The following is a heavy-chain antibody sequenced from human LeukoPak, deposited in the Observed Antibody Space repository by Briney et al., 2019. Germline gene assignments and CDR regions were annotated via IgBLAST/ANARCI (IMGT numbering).Heavy chain of an antibody. CDR1: GFTFSSYA. Sequence: GASLRLSCAASGFTFSSYAMSWVRQAPGKGLEWVSAISGSGGSTYYADSVKGRFTISRDNPKNTLYLQMNSLRAEDTAVYYCAKDHDFWSGYYEDYWDQGTLVTVSS. CDR3: AKDHDFWSGYYEDY. V-gene: IGHV3-23*01. CDR2: ISGSGGST. J-gene: IGHJ4*02. D-gene: IGHD3-3*01.